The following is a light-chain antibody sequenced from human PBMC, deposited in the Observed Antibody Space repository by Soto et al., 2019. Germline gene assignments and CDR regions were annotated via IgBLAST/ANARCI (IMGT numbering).Light chain of an antibody. CDR3: QQYESYLT. J-gene: IGKJ1*01. V-gene: IGKV1-5*03. CDR2: KAS. Sequence: DIQMNQSPSTLSASVGDRVTITCRASQSIGSFLAWYQQTPGKTPKLLIYKASIWEGGVPSRFSGSRSGTEFTLTISSLQPDDFATYYCQQYESYLTFGQGTKV. CDR1: QSIGSF.